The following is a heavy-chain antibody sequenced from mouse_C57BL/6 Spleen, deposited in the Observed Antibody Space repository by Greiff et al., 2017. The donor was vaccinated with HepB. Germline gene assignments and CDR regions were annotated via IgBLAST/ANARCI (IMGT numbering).Heavy chain of an antibody. CDR1: GFSFNTYA. CDR2: IRSKSNNYAT. J-gene: IGHJ3*01. V-gene: IGHV10-1*01. D-gene: IGHD4-1*01. Sequence: EVQRVESGGGLVQPKGSLKLSCAASGFSFNTYAMNWVRQAPGKGLEWVARIRSKSNNYATYYADSVKDRFTISRDDSESMLYLQMNNLKTEDTAMYYCVRQNDWEAWFAYWGQGTLVTVSA. CDR3: VRQNDWEAWFAY.